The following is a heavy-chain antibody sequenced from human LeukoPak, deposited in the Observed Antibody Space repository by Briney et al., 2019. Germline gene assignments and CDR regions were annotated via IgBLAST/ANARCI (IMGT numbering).Heavy chain of an antibody. V-gene: IGHV4-59*08. CDR1: GGAITSYY. J-gene: IGHJ4*02. D-gene: IGHD5-18*01. CDR2: IYYSGST. Sequence: PSETLSLTCTVSGGAITSYYWNWIRQPPGKGLEWIGYIYYSGSTDYNPSLKSRVTISVDTSKNQFSLKLSFVTAADTAVYYCARTQGFGYGYGPYFDYWGQGTLVTVSS. CDR3: ARTQGFGYGYGPYFDY.